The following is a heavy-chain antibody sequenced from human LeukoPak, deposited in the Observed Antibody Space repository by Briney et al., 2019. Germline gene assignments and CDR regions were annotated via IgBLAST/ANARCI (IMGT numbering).Heavy chain of an antibody. Sequence: SETLSLTCTVSGGSISSSYYFWGWLRQPPGTGLEWIGSIYYSGSTYYNSSLKSRVTISVDTSKNQFSLKLTSVTAADTAVYYCVRPKDYYDSSGYYPFDYWGQGTLVTVSS. CDR3: VRPKDYYDSSGYYPFDY. D-gene: IGHD3-22*01. CDR1: GGSISSSYYF. CDR2: IYYSGST. J-gene: IGHJ4*02. V-gene: IGHV4-39*01.